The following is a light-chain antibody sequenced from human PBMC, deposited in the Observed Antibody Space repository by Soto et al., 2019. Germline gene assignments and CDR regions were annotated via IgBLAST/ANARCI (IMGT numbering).Light chain of an antibody. CDR1: SSDVGVYYS. J-gene: IGLJ1*01. CDR2: DVT. Sequence: QSVLTQPASVSGSPGQSITISCTGTSSDVGVYYSVSWYQQHPGKAPKLMIYDVTNRPSGVSNRFAGSKSGNTASLTISGLQSEDEADYYCSSYTSRSTDVFGTGTKVTVL. V-gene: IGLV2-14*01. CDR3: SSYTSRSTDV.